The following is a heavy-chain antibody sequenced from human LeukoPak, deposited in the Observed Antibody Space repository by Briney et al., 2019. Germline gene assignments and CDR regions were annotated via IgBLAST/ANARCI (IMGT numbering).Heavy chain of an antibody. V-gene: IGHV3-21*01. D-gene: IGHD6-13*01. J-gene: IGHJ5*02. CDR3: ARDVFDGSRWELNWFDP. CDR2: ISSSSSYI. Sequence: GGSLRLSCAASGFTFSSYSMNWVRQAPGKGLEWVSSISSSSSYIYYADSVKGRFTISRDNAKNSLYLQMNSLRAEDTAVYYCARDVFDGSRWELNWFDPWGQGTLVPVSS. CDR1: GFTFSSYS.